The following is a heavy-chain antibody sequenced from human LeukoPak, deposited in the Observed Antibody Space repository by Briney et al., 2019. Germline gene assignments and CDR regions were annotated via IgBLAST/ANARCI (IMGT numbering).Heavy chain of an antibody. CDR1: GYTFTSYG. CDR3: AREALLLSGYAFGY. D-gene: IGHD3-22*01. Sequence: GASVKVSCKASGYTFTSYGISWVRQAPGQGLEWMGWISAYNGNTNYAQKLQGRVTMTTDTSTSTAYMELRSLRSDDTAVYYCAREALLLSGYAFGYWGQGTLVTVSS. V-gene: IGHV1-18*01. CDR2: ISAYNGNT. J-gene: IGHJ4*02.